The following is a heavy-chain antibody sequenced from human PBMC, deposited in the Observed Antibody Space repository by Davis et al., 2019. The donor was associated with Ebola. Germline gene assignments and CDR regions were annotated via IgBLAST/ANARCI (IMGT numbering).Heavy chain of an antibody. CDR1: GFTVSSNY. J-gene: IGHJ4*02. CDR2: ISGSGGST. Sequence: GESLKISCAASGFTVSSNYMSWVRQAPGKGLEWVSAISGSGGSTYYADSVKGRFTISRDNSKNMLYLQMNSLRAEDTAVYYCAKDPGRSPQSPLDYWGQGTLVTVSS. V-gene: IGHV3-23*01. CDR3: AKDPGRSPQSPLDY.